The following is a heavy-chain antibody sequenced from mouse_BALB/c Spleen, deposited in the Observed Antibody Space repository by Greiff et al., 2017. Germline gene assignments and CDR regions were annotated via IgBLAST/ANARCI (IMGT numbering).Heavy chain of an antibody. CDR3: ARCYGSSSYYFDY. V-gene: IGHV3-8*02. Sequence: VQLQQSGPSLVKPSQTLSLTCSVTGDSITSGYWNWIRKFPGNKLEYMGYISYSGSTYYNPSLKSRISITRDTSKNQYYLQLNSVTTEDTATYYCARCYGSSSYYFDYWGQGTTLTVSS. J-gene: IGHJ2*01. D-gene: IGHD1-1*01. CDR2: ISYSGST. CDR1: GDSITSGY.